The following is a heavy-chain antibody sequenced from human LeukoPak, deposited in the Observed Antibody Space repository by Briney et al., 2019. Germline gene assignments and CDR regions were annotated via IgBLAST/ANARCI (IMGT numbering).Heavy chain of an antibody. J-gene: IGHJ4*02. Sequence: GGSLRLSCAASGLTFRRFAMSWVRQAPGKGLEWVSTISDSGDTTYYADSVKGRFTISRDNLKNTLYVQMNSLRVEDTAVYYCAKGHSAHGTGFDYWGQGTLVIVSS. D-gene: IGHD1-1*01. CDR3: AKGHSAHGTGFDY. CDR2: ISDSGDTT. V-gene: IGHV3-23*01. CDR1: GLTFRRFA.